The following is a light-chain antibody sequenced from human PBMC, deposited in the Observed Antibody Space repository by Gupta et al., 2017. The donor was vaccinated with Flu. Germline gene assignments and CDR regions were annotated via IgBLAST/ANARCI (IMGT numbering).Light chain of an antibody. J-gene: IGKJ2*01. V-gene: IGKV3-15*01. CDR1: PSVSSN. CDR3: QQYNNLYT. Sequence: PGERGPLPCRAGPSVSSNLAWYQQKPCPAPRPLIYCASTRATCIPARFTGRGSGTEFTLTIRSLQSEDFAVYYWQQYNNLYTFGQGTKLEIK. CDR2: CAS.